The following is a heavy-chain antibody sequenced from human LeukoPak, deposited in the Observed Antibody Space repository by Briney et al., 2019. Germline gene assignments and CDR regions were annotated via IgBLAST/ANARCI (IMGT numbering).Heavy chain of an antibody. D-gene: IGHD6-19*01. V-gene: IGHV4-4*07. CDR3: ARKQWQVSHYFDY. CDR2: VYTSGSP. CDR1: SGSINSYY. Sequence: SETLSLTCTVSSGSINSYYWTWIRQPAGKGLEWLGRVYTSGSPNYNPSLKGRVTMSLDTSKNQFSLKLRSVTAADTAVYYCARKQWQVSHYFDYWGQGTLVTASS. J-gene: IGHJ4*02.